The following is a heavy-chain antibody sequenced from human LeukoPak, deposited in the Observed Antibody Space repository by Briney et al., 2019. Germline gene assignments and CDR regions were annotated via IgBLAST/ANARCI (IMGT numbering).Heavy chain of an antibody. D-gene: IGHD3-3*02. CDR3: AGSRGTAHIWFDY. Sequence: GGSLRLSCTVSGFTVSSNSMSWVRQAPGKGLEWVSFIYSDNTHYSDSVKGRFTISRDNSKNTLYLQMNSLRAEDTAVYYCAGSRGTAHIWFDYWGQGTLVTVSS. V-gene: IGHV3-53*01. CDR1: GFTVSSNS. J-gene: IGHJ4*02. CDR2: IYSDNT.